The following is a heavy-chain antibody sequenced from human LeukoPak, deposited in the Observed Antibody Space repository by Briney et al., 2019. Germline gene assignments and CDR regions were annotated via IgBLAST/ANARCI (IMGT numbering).Heavy chain of an antibody. Sequence: SETLPLTCTVSGGSISSYCWSWIRQPPGKGLEWIGYIYYSGSTNYNPSLKSRVTISVDTSKNQFSLKLSSVTAADTAVYYCARGNHGDYSFDYWGQGTMVTVSS. J-gene: IGHJ4*02. CDR3: ARGNHGDYSFDY. CDR2: IYYSGST. V-gene: IGHV4-59*01. D-gene: IGHD4-17*01. CDR1: GGSISSYC.